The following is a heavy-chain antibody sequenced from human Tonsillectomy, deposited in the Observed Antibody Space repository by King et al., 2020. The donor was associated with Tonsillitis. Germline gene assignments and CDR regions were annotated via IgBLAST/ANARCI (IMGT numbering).Heavy chain of an antibody. D-gene: IGHD3-9*01. Sequence: QLVQSGGGLVQPGGSLRLSCAASGFTFSSYSMNWVRQAPGKGLEWVSYISSSSSTIYYADSVKGRFTISRDNAKNSLYLQMNSLRAEDTAVYYCVSRDGILTGSDAFDIWGQGTMVTVSS. CDR2: ISSSSSTI. CDR3: VSRDGILTGSDAFDI. J-gene: IGHJ3*02. CDR1: GFTFSSYS. V-gene: IGHV3-48*01.